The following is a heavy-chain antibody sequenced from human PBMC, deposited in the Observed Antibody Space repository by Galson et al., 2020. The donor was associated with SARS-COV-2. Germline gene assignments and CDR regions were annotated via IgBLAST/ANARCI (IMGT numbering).Heavy chain of an antibody. D-gene: IGHD3-10*01. V-gene: IGHV4-38-2*02. CDR2: IYRSGTT. J-gene: IGHJ4*02. Sequence: ALETLSLTCTVSGYTFSSAYFWAWIRQSPGKGLEWIGSIYRSGTTYYSSSLRSRVSMSIDTSKNQFSLNMHSVTAADTAVYYCARGNFGGDYWGQGTLVKVSS. CDR1: GYTFSSAYF. CDR3: ARGNFGGDY.